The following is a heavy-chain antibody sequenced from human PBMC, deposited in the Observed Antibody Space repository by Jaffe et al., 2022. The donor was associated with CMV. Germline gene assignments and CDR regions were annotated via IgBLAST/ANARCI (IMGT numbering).Heavy chain of an antibody. Sequence: QITLKESGPTLVKPTQTLTLTCTFSGFSLSTSGVGVGWIRQPPGKALEWLALIYWDDDKRYSPSLKSRLTITKDTSKNQVVLTMTNMDPVDTATYYCAHRRDGYNPQDYYFDYWGQGTLVTVSS. V-gene: IGHV2-5*02. CDR3: AHRRDGYNPQDYYFDY. CDR1: GFSLSTSGVG. CDR2: IYWDDDK. J-gene: IGHJ4*02. D-gene: IGHD5-12*01.